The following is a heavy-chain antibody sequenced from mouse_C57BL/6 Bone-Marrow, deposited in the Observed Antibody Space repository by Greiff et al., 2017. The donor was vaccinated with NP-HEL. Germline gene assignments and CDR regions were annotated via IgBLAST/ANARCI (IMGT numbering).Heavy chain of an antibody. CDR1: GFTFSDYY. CDR2: ISNGGGST. D-gene: IGHD2-4*01. J-gene: IGHJ3*01. Sequence: EVQGVESGGGLVQPGGSLKLSCAASGFTFSDYYMYWVRQTPEKRLEWVAYISNGGGSTYYPDTVKGRFPISRDNAKNTLYLQMSRLESEDTAMYYCARHDDYDSWFAYWGKGTLVTVSA. V-gene: IGHV5-12*01. CDR3: ARHDDYDSWFAY.